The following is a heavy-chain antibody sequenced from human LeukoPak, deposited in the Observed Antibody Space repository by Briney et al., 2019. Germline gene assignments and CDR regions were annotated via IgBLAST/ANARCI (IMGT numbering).Heavy chain of an antibody. CDR1: GFSFISYG. CDR3: AKDIDYGGNSGLDV. Sequence: GGSLRLSCAASGFSFISYGMHWVRQAPGKGLEWVGVISDDGRSKDYADSVKGRFTISRDNSKDTLYLQMNSLRAEDTAVYYCAKDIDYGGNSGLDVWGKGTTVTVSS. D-gene: IGHD4-23*01. CDR2: ISDDGRSK. V-gene: IGHV3-30*18. J-gene: IGHJ6*04.